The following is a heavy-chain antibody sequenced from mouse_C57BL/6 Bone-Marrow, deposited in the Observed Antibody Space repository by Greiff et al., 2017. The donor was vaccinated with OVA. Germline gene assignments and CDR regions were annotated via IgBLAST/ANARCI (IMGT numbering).Heavy chain of an antibody. CDR2: ISNLAYSI. D-gene: IGHD1-1*01. V-gene: IGHV5-15*04. CDR1: GFTFSDYG. Sequence: DVKLVESGGGLVQPGGSLKLSCAASGFTFSDYGMAWVRQAPRKGPEWVAFISNLAYSIYYADTVTGRFTISRENAKNTLYLERSSLRSEDTAMYYCARRGSSYGFAYWGQGTLVTVSA. CDR3: ARRGSSYGFAY. J-gene: IGHJ3*01.